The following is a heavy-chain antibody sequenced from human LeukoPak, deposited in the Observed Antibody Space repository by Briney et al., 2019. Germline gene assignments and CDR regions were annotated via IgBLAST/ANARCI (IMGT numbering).Heavy chain of an antibody. J-gene: IGHJ4*02. CDR3: ARLNFAYDTSGYLDH. Sequence: PSETLSLTCTVSGASIDSANYYWGWIRQPPGKGLEWIGSIYFSGSAYYKSSLMSRVTISLDTSKNQFSLKLSSVTAADTAVYYCARLNFAYDTSGYLDHWGQGTLLTVSS. V-gene: IGHV4-39*01. CDR1: GASIDSANYY. D-gene: IGHD3-22*01. CDR2: IYFSGSA.